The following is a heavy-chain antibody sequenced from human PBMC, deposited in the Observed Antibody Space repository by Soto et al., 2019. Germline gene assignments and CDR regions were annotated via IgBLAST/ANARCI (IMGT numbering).Heavy chain of an antibody. V-gene: IGHV4-34*01. CDR1: GGSFSGYY. CDR3: ARVTLRYYYDSSGYYSTNWFDP. D-gene: IGHD3-22*01. J-gene: IGHJ5*02. Sequence: PSETLSLTCAVYGGSFSGYYWSWIRQPPGKGLEWIGEINHSGSTNYNPSLKSRVTISVDTSKNQFSLKLSSVTAADTAVYYCARVTLRYYYDSSGYYSTNWFDPWGQGTLVTVSS. CDR2: INHSGST.